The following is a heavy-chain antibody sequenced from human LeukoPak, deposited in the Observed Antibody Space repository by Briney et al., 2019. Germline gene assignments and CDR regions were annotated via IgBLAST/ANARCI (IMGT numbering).Heavy chain of an antibody. Sequence: GGSLRLSCAASGFTFSSYGMHWVRQAPGKGLEWVAFIRYDGSNKYYADSVKGRFTISRDNSKNTLYLQMNSLRAEDTAVYYCAKGSKEWELRSYFDYWGQGTLVTVSS. V-gene: IGHV3-30*02. J-gene: IGHJ4*02. CDR3: AKGSKEWELRSYFDY. CDR1: GFTFSSYG. D-gene: IGHD1-26*01. CDR2: IRYDGSNK.